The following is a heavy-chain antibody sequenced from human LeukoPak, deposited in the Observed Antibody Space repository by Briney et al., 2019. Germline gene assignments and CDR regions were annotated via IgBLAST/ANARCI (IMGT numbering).Heavy chain of an antibody. CDR3: ARDWAVTPRYFDL. CDR2: IKQDGSEK. V-gene: IGHV3-7*01. Sequence: PGGSLRLSCAASGFTVSSNYMSWVRQAPGKGLEWVANIKQDGSEKNYVDSVKGRFTISRDNAKSSLYLQMNSLRAEDTAVYYCARDWAVTPRYFDLWGRGTLVTVSS. J-gene: IGHJ2*01. D-gene: IGHD4-17*01. CDR1: GFTVSSNY.